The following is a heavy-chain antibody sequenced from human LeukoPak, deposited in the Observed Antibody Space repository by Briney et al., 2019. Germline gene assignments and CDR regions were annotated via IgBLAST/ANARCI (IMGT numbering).Heavy chain of an antibody. V-gene: IGHV4-59*01. CDR1: GDSISDYY. D-gene: IGHD5-18*01. J-gene: IGHJ4*02. CDR2: IYYSGTT. Sequence: SETLSLTCTVSGDSISDYYWTWIRQPPGKELEWIGYIYYSGTTYYNPSLKSRVTISLDTSKTQFSLKMGSVTAADTAVYYCARGQKDTAMVIPLYYFDCWGQGTLVTVSS. CDR3: ARGQKDTAMVIPLYYFDC.